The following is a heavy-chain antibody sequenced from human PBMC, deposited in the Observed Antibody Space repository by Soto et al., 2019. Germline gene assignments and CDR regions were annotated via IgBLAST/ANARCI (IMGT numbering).Heavy chain of an antibody. D-gene: IGHD1-20*01. CDR3: ARVGGINWFDP. CDR1: GTSISSTNYY. Sequence: SETLSLTCTVSGTSISSTNYYWCWIRQPPGKGLEWITSIYYTGMTYYNPSLKSRVTISVDTSKNQFSLKLSSVTAADTAVYYCARVGGINWFDPWGQGTLVTVSS. J-gene: IGHJ5*02. CDR2: IYYTGMT. V-gene: IGHV4-39*07.